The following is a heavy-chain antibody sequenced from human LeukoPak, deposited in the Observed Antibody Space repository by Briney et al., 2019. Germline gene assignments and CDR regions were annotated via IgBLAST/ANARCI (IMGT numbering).Heavy chain of an antibody. V-gene: IGHV3-30*02. Sequence: GGSLRLSCAASGFTFSSYGMHWVRQALGKGLEWVAFIRYDGSNKYYADSVKGRFTISRDNSKNTLYLQMNSLRAEDTAVYYCAKDPSSSWATRYYYYMDVWGKGTTVTVSS. J-gene: IGHJ6*03. CDR1: GFTFSSYG. CDR2: IRYDGSNK. D-gene: IGHD6-13*01. CDR3: AKDPSSSWATRYYYYMDV.